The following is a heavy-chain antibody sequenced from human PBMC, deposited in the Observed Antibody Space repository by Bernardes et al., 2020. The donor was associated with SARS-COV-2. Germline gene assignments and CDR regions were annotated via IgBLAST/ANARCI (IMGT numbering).Heavy chain of an antibody. CDR2: IYSGGST. CDR3: AREGDECGGDCFDY. CDR1: GFTFSSYS. J-gene: IGHJ4*02. Sequence: GSLRLSCAASGFTFSSYSMNWVRQAPGKGLEWVSVIYSGGSTYYADSVKGRFTISRDNSKNTLYLQMNSLRAEDTAVYYCAREGDECGGDCFDYWGQGTLVTVSS. D-gene: IGHD2-21*01. V-gene: IGHV3-66*01.